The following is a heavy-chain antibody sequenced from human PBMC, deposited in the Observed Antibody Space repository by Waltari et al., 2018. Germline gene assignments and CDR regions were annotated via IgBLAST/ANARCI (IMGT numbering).Heavy chain of an antibody. J-gene: IGHJ4*02. D-gene: IGHD1-26*01. CDR2: IGYDAINS. Sequence: QVRFVESGGGVVRPGRSLRLSCKNSRIEFSNFGMHWVRQVPGRGLEWVAIIGYDAINSYYGDSVRGRFTISRDNSRNILYLEMNSLTADDTAVYYCAKDTVGCTGGHFEFWGQGTPVIVSS. CDR3: AKDTVGCTGGHFEF. V-gene: IGHV3-30*18. CDR1: RIEFSNFG.